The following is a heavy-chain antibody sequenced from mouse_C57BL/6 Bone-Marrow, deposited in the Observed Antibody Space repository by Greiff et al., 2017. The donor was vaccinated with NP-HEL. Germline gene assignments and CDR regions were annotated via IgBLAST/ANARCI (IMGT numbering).Heavy chain of an antibody. J-gene: IGHJ2*01. CDR3: ARPYYFDY. CDR1: GYTFTSYW. V-gene: IGHV1-50*01. Sequence: QVQLQQPGAELVKPGASVKLSCKASGYTFTSYWMQWVKQRPGQGLEWIGEIDPSASYTNYNQKFKGKATLTVDTSSSTAYMQLSSLTSEDSAVYYCARPYYFDYWGQGTTLSVSS. CDR2: IDPSASYT.